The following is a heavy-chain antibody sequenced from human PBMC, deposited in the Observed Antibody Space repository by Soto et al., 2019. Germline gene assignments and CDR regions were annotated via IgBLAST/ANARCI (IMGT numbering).Heavy chain of an antibody. CDR2: IYYSGST. CDR3: ARLYGDYRYFDY. CDR1: GGSISSYY. J-gene: IGHJ4*02. V-gene: IGHV4-59*01. D-gene: IGHD4-17*01. Sequence: PSETLSLTCTVSGGSISSYYWSWIRQPPGKGLEWIGYIYYSGSTNYNPSLKSRVTISVDTSKNQFSLKLSSVTAADTAVYYCARLYGDYRYFDYSGQGTLVTVSS.